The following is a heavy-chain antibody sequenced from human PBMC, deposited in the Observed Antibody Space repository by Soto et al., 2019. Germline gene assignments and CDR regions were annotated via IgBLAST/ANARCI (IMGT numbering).Heavy chain of an antibody. CDR1: GFTFSSYA. Sequence: GGSLRLSCAASGFTFSSYAMSWVRQAPGKGLEWVSAISGSGGSTYYADSVKGRFTISRDNSKNTLYLQMNSLRAEDTAVYYCAKAPSPHEMSYYMDVWGKGTTVTVSS. J-gene: IGHJ6*03. CDR2: ISGSGGST. V-gene: IGHV3-23*01. CDR3: AKAPSPHEMSYYMDV.